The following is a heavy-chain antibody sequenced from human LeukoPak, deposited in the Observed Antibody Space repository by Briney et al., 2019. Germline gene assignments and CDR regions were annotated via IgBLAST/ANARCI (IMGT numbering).Heavy chain of an antibody. Sequence: SETLSLTCAVYGGSFSGYYWSWIRQPPGKGLEWIGEINHSGSTNYNPSLKSRVTISVDTSKNQFSLKLSSVTAADTAVYYCARQRVYSSGDFDYWGQGTLVTVSP. CDR1: GGSFSGYY. D-gene: IGHD3-22*01. CDR3: ARQRVYSSGDFDY. J-gene: IGHJ4*02. V-gene: IGHV4-34*01. CDR2: INHSGST.